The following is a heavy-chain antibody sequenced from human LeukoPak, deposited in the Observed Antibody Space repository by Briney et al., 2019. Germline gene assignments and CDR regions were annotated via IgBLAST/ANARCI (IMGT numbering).Heavy chain of an antibody. CDR1: GGSISSGDYY. J-gene: IGHJ5*02. CDR3: ARDHYDFWSGYYGWFDP. D-gene: IGHD3-3*01. CDR2: IYYSGST. V-gene: IGHV4-30-4*08. Sequence: SETLSLPCTVSGGSISSGDYYWSWIRQPPGKGLEWIGYIYYSGSTYYNPSLKSRVTISVDTSKNQFSLKLSSVTAADTAVYYCARDHYDFWSGYYGWFDPWGQGTLVTVSS.